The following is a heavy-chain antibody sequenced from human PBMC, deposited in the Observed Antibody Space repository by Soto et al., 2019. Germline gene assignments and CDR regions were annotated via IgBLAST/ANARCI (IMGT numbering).Heavy chain of an antibody. Sequence: GGSLRLSCAASGFTFDDYGMTWVRQAPGKGLEWVTLINWNGDDTHYADSVKGRFTVSRDNAKNSLYLQMNSLRVEDTAIYYCVREAGIYGDVRAAFDIWGHGTMVTVSS. V-gene: IGHV3-20*04. CDR2: INWNGDDT. CDR1: GFTFDDYG. D-gene: IGHD4-17*01. CDR3: VREAGIYGDVRAAFDI. J-gene: IGHJ3*02.